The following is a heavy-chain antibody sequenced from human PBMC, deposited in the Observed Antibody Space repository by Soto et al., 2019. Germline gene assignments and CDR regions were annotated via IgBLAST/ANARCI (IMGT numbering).Heavy chain of an antibody. V-gene: IGHV1-18*04. Sequence: ASVKVSCKASEHTFTNYGINWVRLAPGQGLEWMGWINTYSGNTIYAQKFQDRLTITTGTSTNTASMELRSLTSDDTAVFYCAGGQGSLIPYYFDSWGQGTLVTVSS. J-gene: IGHJ4*02. CDR1: EHTFTNYG. D-gene: IGHD2-2*01. CDR2: INTYSGNT. CDR3: AGGQGSLIPYYFDS.